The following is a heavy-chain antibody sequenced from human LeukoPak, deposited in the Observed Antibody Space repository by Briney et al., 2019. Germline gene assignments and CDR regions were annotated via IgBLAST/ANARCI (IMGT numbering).Heavy chain of an antibody. CDR3: ARAYRSSWYANWFDP. CDR2: IYHSGGT. Sequence: SETLSLTCTVSGYSISSGYYWGWIRQPPGKGLEWIGSIYHSGGTYYNPSLKSRVTISVDTSKNQFSLKLSSVTAADTAVYFCARAYRSSWYANWFDPWGQGTLVTVSS. D-gene: IGHD6-13*01. J-gene: IGHJ5*02. CDR1: GYSISSGYY. V-gene: IGHV4-38-2*02.